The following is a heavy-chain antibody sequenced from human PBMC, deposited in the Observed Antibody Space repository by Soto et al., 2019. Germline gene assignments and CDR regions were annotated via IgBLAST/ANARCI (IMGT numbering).Heavy chain of an antibody. CDR2: INHSGNT. CDR3: ARHHVRGRTIAGAAEF. D-gene: IGHD1-26*01. Sequence: QVQRQQWGAGLLKPSETLSLTCAVYGKSLSGYYWSWIRQPPGKALEWIGEINHSGNTNYNPSLKSRVTISVDTSKNQLSLNLSSVTAADTAMYYCARHHVRGRTIAGAAEFWGQGTLVTVSS. J-gene: IGHJ4*02. V-gene: IGHV4-34*01. CDR1: GKSLSGYY.